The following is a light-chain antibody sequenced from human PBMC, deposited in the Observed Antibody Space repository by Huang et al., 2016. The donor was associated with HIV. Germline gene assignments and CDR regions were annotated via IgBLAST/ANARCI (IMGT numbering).Light chain of an antibody. CDR1: QSLLHSNASNY. CDR2: LGS. J-gene: IGKJ1*01. V-gene: IGKV2-28*01. CDR3: MQALQTPRT. Sequence: DIVMTQSPLSLPVTPGEPASISCRSSQSLLHSNASNYLVWYLQKPGQSPQLLIYLGSNRASGVPDRFSGSGSGTDFTLKISRVEAEDVGIYYCMQALQTPRTFGQGTRVEIK.